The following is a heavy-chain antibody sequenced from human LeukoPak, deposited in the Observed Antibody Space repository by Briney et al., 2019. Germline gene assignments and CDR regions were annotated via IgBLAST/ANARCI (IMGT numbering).Heavy chain of an antibody. V-gene: IGHV3-13*01. CDR1: GFIFSSFD. CDR3: ARVKWLSAAGTEGNFDY. Sequence: GGSLRLSCAGSGFIFSSFDMHWVRQATGKGLEWVSAIGTAGDTYYPGSVKGRFTISRDNARNSLYLQMDSLRAEDTAVYYCARVKWLSAAGTEGNFDYWGQGTLVTVSS. J-gene: IGHJ4*02. CDR2: IGTAGDT. D-gene: IGHD6-13*01.